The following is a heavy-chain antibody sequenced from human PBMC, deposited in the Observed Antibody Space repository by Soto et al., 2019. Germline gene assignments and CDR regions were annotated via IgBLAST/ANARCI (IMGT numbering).Heavy chain of an antibody. CDR2: VNPDGSLT. D-gene: IGHD3-22*01. CDR3: ASVIYDTSGYYSYN. V-gene: IGHV3-74*01. Sequence: EVQLVESGGGVVQPGGSLRLSCAASEFILSNSWIHWVRQAPGKGLLWLSRVNPDGSLTTYADSVKGRFTISRDNAKNTLYLQMNSLRAEDTAVYVCASVIYDTSGYYSYNWGQGTLVTVSS. J-gene: IGHJ4*02. CDR1: EFILSNSW.